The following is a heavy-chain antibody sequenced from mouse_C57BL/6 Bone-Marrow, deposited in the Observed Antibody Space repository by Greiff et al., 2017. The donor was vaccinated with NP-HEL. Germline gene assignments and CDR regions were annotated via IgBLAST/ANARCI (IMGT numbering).Heavy chain of an antibody. CDR3: AIYGSSSFDY. CDR2: IYPGDGDT. J-gene: IGHJ2*01. V-gene: IGHV1-82*01. CDR1: GYAFSSSW. Sequence: VQRVESGPELVKPGASVKISCKASGYAFSSSWMNWVKQRPGKGLEWIGRIYPGDGDTNYNGKFKGKATLTADKSSSTAYMQLSSLTSEDSAVYFCAIYGSSSFDYWGQGTTLTVSS. D-gene: IGHD1-1*01.